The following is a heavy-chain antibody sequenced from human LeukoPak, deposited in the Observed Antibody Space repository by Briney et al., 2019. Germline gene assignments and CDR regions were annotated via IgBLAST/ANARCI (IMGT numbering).Heavy chain of an antibody. CDR1: GFSFSSYA. CDR3: ARENDCSGGSCYFYYYYMDV. CDR2: ISSSSGAI. D-gene: IGHD2-15*01. V-gene: IGHV3-48*01. J-gene: IGHJ6*03. Sequence: GGSLRLSCAGSGFSFSSYAMNWLRQAPGKGLEWLSYISSSSGAIYYADSVKGRFTTSRDNVKNSVYLQMNSLRVEDTGVYYCARENDCSGGSCYFYYYYMDVWGKGTTVTISS.